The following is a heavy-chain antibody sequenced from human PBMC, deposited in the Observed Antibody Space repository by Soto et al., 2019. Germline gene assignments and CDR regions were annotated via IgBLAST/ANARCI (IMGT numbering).Heavy chain of an antibody. CDR3: AREPPGGAAAGTAFDS. CDR2: IYPGDSDT. D-gene: IGHD6-13*01. V-gene: IGHV5-51*01. Sequence: GESLKISCKGSEYDSTNNWIAWIRQMPGKGLEWMGAIYPGDSDTRYSPSLQGQVTISVDKSINTAYLQWSSLKASDTAIYFCAREPPGGAAAGTAFDSWGQGTLVTVSS. CDR1: EYDSTNNW. J-gene: IGHJ4*02.